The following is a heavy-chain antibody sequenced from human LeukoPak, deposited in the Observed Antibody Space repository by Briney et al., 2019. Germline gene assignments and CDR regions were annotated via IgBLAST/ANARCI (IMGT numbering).Heavy chain of an antibody. CDR2: INTNTGNP. V-gene: IGHV7-4-1*02. CDR3: ARSTFSPYQLLYNWFDP. Sequence: ASVKVSCTASGYTFTSYAMNWVRQAPGQGLEWMGWINTNTGNPTYAQGFTGRFVFSLDTSVSTAYLQISSLKAEDTAVYYCARSTFSPYQLLYNWFDPWGQGTLVTVSS. J-gene: IGHJ5*02. CDR1: GYTFTSYA. D-gene: IGHD2-2*02.